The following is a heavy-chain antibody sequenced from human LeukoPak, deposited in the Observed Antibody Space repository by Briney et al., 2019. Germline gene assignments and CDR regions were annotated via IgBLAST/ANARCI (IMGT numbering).Heavy chain of an antibody. D-gene: IGHD7-27*01. Sequence: SETLSLTCTVSGRYISSYYSSWIRHPPGKGLEWIGYIYYSGSTNYNPSTKSRVTISVDTSKNQFSLKLSSVTAADTAVYYCARVLGVGYYYYMDVWGKGTTVTVSS. CDR3: ARVLGVGYYYYMDV. CDR2: IYYSGST. V-gene: IGHV4-59*01. CDR1: GRYISSYY. J-gene: IGHJ6*03.